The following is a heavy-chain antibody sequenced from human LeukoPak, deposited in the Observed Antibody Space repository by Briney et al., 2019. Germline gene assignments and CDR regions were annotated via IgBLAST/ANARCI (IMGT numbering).Heavy chain of an antibody. CDR3: ARAFYPGYYSYMAV. Sequence: SETLALTCTVSGGSISPYYWSWIRQPPGKGLEWIGYIYYSGSTNYNPSLKSRITISVDTSKNQFSLKLSSVTAADTAVYYCARAFYPGYYSYMAVWGKGTTVTVSS. V-gene: IGHV4-59*01. D-gene: IGHD3-3*02. CDR2: IYYSGST. CDR1: GGSISPYY. J-gene: IGHJ6*03.